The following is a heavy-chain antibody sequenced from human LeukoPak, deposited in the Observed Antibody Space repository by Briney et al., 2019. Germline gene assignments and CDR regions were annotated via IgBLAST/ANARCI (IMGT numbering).Heavy chain of an antibody. CDR1: EIAVKGKC. J-gene: IGHJ4*02. CDR3: ASHFAY. V-gene: IGHV3-66*02. Sequence: SEIAVKGKCIGFGGRRPGKGLEWVSVIYSGGSTYYADSVKGRFTISRDNSKNTLYLQMNSLRAEDTAVHYCASHFAYWGQGTLVTVSS. CDR2: IYSGGST.